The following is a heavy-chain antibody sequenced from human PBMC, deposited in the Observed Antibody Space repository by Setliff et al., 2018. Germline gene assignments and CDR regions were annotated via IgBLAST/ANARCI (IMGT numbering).Heavy chain of an antibody. J-gene: IGHJ4*02. D-gene: IGHD4-17*01. CDR3: ARGADYGDYVGPGY. Sequence: GGSLRLSCVASGFSFSTYTVHWVRQAPGKGLEWISADGANEYYADSVKGRFTISRDKSRNTLYLQMNSLRADDTAVYYCARGADYGDYVGPGYWGQGTLVTVSS. CDR1: GFSFSTYT. V-gene: IGHV3-30*01. CDR2: ISADGANE.